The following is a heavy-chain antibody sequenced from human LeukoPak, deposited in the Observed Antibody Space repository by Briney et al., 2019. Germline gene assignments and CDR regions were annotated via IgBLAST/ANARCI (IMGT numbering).Heavy chain of an antibody. CDR3: ARVSISTLRTGDYFDY. Sequence: SETRSLTCTVSGGSISSYYWSWIRQPPGKGLEWIGYIYYSGSPNYNPSLKRRVTISVDTSKNQFSLKLSSVTAADTAVYYCARVSISTLRTGDYFDYWGQGTLVTVSS. V-gene: IGHV4-59*01. CDR2: IYYSGSP. CDR1: GGSISSYY. D-gene: IGHD2-2*01. J-gene: IGHJ4*02.